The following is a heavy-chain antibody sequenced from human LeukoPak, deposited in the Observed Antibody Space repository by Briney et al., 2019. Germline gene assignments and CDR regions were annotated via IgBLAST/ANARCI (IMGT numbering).Heavy chain of an antibody. V-gene: IGHV1-2*06. Sequence: GASVKVSCKASGYTFTGYYMHWVRQAPGQGLEWMGRINPNSGGTNYAQKFQGRVTMTRDTSISTAYKELSRLRSDDTAVYYCARDIARWSGSYSVSDYWGQGTLVTVSS. CDR2: INPNSGGT. D-gene: IGHD1-26*01. CDR1: GYTFTGYY. J-gene: IGHJ4*02. CDR3: ARDIARWSGSYSVSDY.